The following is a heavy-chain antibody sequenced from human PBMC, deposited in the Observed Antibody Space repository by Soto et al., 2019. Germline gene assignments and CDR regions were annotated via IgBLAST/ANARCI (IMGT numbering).Heavy chain of an antibody. D-gene: IGHD2-21*01. CDR3: ARHESVMVSLIDF. CDR2: IYPGDSDT. Sequence: PGESLKISSKGSGYIFTSYWIGWVRQMPGKDLEWMGIIYPGDSDTRYSPSFQDQVTISADKSISTAYLQSGSMKASDTAMYYWARHESVMVSLIDFWGEGSLVTVSS. CDR1: GYIFTSYW. J-gene: IGHJ4*02. V-gene: IGHV5-51*01.